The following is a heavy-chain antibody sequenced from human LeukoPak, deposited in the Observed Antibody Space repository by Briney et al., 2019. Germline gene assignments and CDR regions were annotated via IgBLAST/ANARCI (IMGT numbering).Heavy chain of an antibody. Sequence: GGSLRLSCAASGFTFSDHYMDWVRQAPGKGLEWVGRTRNKANSYTTEYAASVKGRFTISRDDSKNSLYLQMNSLKTEDTAVYYCARDRADYDFWSGLWYFDLWGRGTLVTVSS. CDR1: GFTFSDHY. CDR3: ARDRADYDFWSGLWYFDL. V-gene: IGHV3-72*01. CDR2: TRNKANSYTT. D-gene: IGHD3-3*01. J-gene: IGHJ2*01.